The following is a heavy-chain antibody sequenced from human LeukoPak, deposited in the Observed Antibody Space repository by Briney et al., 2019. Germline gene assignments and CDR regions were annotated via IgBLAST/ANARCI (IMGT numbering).Heavy chain of an antibody. CDR3: ARDLGETGSSSAFNWFDP. V-gene: IGHV4-4*07. D-gene: IGHD6-13*01. CDR2: IYTSGST. J-gene: IGHJ5*02. Sequence: SETLSLTCTVSGGSISSYYWSWIRQPAGKGLEWIGRIYTSGSTNYNPSLKSRVTMSVDTSKNQSSLKLSSVTAADTAVYYCARDLGETGSSSAFNWFDPWGRGTLVTVSS. CDR1: GGSISSYY.